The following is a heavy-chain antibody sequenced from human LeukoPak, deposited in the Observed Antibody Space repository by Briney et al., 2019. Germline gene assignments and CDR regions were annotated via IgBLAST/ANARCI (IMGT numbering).Heavy chain of an antibody. V-gene: IGHV4-59*01. J-gene: IGHJ5*02. CDR1: GDSISGYY. D-gene: IGHD2-2*01. CDR3: ARYAQADWFDP. Sequence: TSETLSLTCTVSGDSISGYYWSWIRQPPGKGQEWIGYIYYSGSTNYNPSLKSRVTISVDTSKNQFSLKLSSVTAADTAVYYCARYAQADWFDPWGQGTLVTVSS. CDR2: IYYSGST.